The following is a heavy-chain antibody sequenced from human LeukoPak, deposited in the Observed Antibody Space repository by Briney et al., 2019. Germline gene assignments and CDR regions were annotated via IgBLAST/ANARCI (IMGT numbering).Heavy chain of an antibody. Sequence: ASVKVSCKVSGYTLTELSMHWVRQAPGKGLEWMGGFDPEDGETIYAQKFQGRVTMTEDTSTDTAYMELSSLRSEDTAVYYCARGASYDFWSGYPYYFDYWGQGTLVTVSS. CDR2: FDPEDGET. D-gene: IGHD3-3*01. CDR1: GYTLTELS. CDR3: ARGASYDFWSGYPYYFDY. V-gene: IGHV1-24*01. J-gene: IGHJ4*02.